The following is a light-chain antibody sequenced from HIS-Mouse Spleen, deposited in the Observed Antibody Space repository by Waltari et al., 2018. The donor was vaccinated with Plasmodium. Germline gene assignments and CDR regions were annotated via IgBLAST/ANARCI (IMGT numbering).Light chain of an antibody. CDR3: QAWDSSTVV. CDR1: HLGDKY. J-gene: IGLJ2*01. CDR2: QGS. Sequence: SYELTQPPSVSVSPGQTASITCSGDHLGDKYACWYQQKPSQAPVLVIYQGSKRPSGIPERFSGSNSGNTATLTISGTQAMDEADYYCQAWDSSTVVFGGGTKLTVL. V-gene: IGLV3-1*01.